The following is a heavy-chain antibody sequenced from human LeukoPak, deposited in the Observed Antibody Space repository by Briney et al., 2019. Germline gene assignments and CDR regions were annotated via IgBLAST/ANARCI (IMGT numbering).Heavy chain of an antibody. CDR3: ARGPGAFDI. V-gene: IGHV3-74*01. Sequence: PGGSLRLSCVASGFMFSSYWMNWVRQAPGKGLVWVSRINSDGRSTSYADSVKGRFTISRDNAKNTLFLQMNSLRAEDTAVYYCARGPGAFDIWGQGTMVTVSS. D-gene: IGHD2-2*01. CDR1: GFMFSSYW. CDR2: INSDGRST. J-gene: IGHJ3*02.